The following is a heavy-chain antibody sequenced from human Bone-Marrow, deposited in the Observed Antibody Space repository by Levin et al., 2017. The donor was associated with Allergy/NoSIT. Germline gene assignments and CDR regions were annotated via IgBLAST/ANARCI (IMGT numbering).Heavy chain of an antibody. CDR2: ISVYSGNT. J-gene: IGHJ6*03. Sequence: GASVKVSCKASGYTFSSYAINWVRQAPGQGLEWMGRISVYSGNTNYAQKLQGRVTMTTDTSTSTAYMELRSLRSDDTALYYCAREAVVPASYSYYMDVWGKGTTVTVSS. D-gene: IGHD2-2*01. CDR3: AREAVVPASYSYYMDV. V-gene: IGHV1-18*01. CDR1: GYTFSSYA.